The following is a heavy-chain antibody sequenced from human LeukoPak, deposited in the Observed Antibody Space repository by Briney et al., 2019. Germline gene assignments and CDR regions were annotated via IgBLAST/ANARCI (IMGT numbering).Heavy chain of an antibody. V-gene: IGHV3-30*02. Sequence: GGSLRLSCAASGFTFSSYGMHWVRQAPGKGLEWVAVIWYGGSNKYYADSVKGRFTISRDNSKNTLYLQMNSLRAEDTAVYYCAKGDLPAANYYYYYMDVWGKGTTVTVSS. CDR1: GFTFSSYG. CDR2: IWYGGSNK. J-gene: IGHJ6*03. D-gene: IGHD2-2*01. CDR3: AKGDLPAANYYYYYMDV.